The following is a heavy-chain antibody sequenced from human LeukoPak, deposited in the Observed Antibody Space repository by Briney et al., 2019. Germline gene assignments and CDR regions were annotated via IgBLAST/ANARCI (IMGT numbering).Heavy chain of an antibody. Sequence: SETLSLTXTVSGYSISSGYYWGWIRQPPGKGLEWIGSIYHSGSTYYNPSLKSRVTISVDTSKNQLSLKLSSVTAADTAVYYCARLGIVVVVPDYWGQGTLVTVSS. J-gene: IGHJ4*02. V-gene: IGHV4-38-2*02. CDR3: ARLGIVVVVPDY. CDR1: GYSISSGYY. CDR2: IYHSGST. D-gene: IGHD2-15*01.